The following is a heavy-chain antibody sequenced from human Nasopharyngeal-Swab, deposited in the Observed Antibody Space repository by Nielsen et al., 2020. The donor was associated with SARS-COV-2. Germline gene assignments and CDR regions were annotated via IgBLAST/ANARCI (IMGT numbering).Heavy chain of an antibody. D-gene: IGHD1-7*01. CDR2: ISTSGSRI. Sequence: GESLKISCAASGFTFSGYEMNWVRQAPGKGLEWVAYISTSGSRIYYAESVNGRFTISRDNARNLVYLQMSSLRAKDTAVYYCAREVTGTTPGNLDPWGQGTLVTVSS. CDR1: GFTFSGYE. J-gene: IGHJ5*01. V-gene: IGHV3-48*03. CDR3: AREVTGTTPGNLDP.